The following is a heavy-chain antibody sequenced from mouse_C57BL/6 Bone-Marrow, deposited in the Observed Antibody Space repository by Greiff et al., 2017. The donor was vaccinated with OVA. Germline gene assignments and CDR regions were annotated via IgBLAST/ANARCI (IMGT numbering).Heavy chain of an antibody. J-gene: IGHJ1*03. D-gene: IGHD1-1*01. CDR3: ARSGYYGSSFLYFDV. CDR2: IYPYNDGT. Sequence: EVQLQQSGPELVKPGDSVKMSCKASGYTFTSYVMHWVKQTPGQGLEWIGDIYPYNDGTKYNEKFKGKATLTLDKSSSTAYMELSSLSSEDSAVYYCARSGYYGSSFLYFDVWDTVTTVTVSS. CDR1: GYTFTSYV. V-gene: IGHV1-14*01.